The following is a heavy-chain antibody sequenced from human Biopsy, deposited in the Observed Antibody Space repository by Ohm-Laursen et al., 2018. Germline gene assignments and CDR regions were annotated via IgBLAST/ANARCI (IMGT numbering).Heavy chain of an antibody. Sequence: SLRLSCSASGFTFSSHAMSWVRQAPGKGPECVSVINGSGGSTYYADPVKGRFTISRDNSRNTLYLQMNSPRADDTAMYYCARDLYDFCGGCPFDPWGQGTLVTVSP. CDR1: GFTFSSHA. D-gene: IGHD3-3*01. V-gene: IGHV3-23*01. CDR2: INGSGGST. J-gene: IGHJ5*02. CDR3: ARDLYDFCGGCPFDP.